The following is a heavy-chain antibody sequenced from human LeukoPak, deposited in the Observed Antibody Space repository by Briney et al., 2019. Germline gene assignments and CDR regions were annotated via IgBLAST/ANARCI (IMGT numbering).Heavy chain of an antibody. V-gene: IGHV4-59*01. D-gene: IGHD3-22*01. Sequence: GSLRLSCTVSGGSISSYYWSWIRQPPGKGLEWIGYIYYSGSTNYNPSLKSRVTISVDTSKNQFSLKLSSVTAADTAVYYCARGDQPIGSGYIPPFDYWGQGTLVTVSS. CDR3: ARGDQPIGSGYIPPFDY. J-gene: IGHJ4*02. CDR2: IYYSGST. CDR1: GGSISSYY.